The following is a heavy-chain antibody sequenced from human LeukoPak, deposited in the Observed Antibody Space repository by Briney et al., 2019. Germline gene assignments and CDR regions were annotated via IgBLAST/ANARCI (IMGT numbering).Heavy chain of an antibody. Sequence: SETLSLTCTVSGGSIRSGGYSWSWIRQHPGKGLEWIGYIYYSGSTYYNPSLKSRVTISVDTSKNQFSLKLSSVTAADTAVYYCARLGDSDCSSTSCHWFDPWGQGTLVTVSS. CDR3: ARLGDSDCSSTSCHWFDP. D-gene: IGHD2-2*01. J-gene: IGHJ5*02. CDR2: IYYSGST. CDR1: GGSIRSGGYS. V-gene: IGHV4-31*03.